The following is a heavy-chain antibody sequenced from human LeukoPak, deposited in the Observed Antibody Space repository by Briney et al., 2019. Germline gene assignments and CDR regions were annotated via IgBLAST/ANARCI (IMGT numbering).Heavy chain of an antibody. D-gene: IGHD1-26*01. CDR2: INPSGGST. Sequence: ASVKVSCKASGYTFTSYYMHWVRQAPGQGLEWMGIINPSGGSTSYAQKFQGGVTMTRDTSTSTVYMELSSLRSEDTAVYYCATQELSSYYFDYWGQGTLVTVSS. CDR1: GYTFTSYY. J-gene: IGHJ4*02. V-gene: IGHV1-46*01. CDR3: ATQELSSYYFDY.